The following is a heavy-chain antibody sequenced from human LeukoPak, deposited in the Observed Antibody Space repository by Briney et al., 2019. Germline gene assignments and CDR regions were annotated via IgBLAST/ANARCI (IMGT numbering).Heavy chain of an antibody. V-gene: IGHV3-30*04. D-gene: IGHD5-12*01. CDR2: ISYDGSNK. J-gene: IGHJ5*02. CDR1: GFTFSSYA. Sequence: GGSLRLSWAASGFTFSSYAMHGVRQAPGKGLEWVAVISYDGSNKYYADSVKGRFTISRDNSKNTLYLQMNSLRAEDTAVYYCASQIVATIVFDPWGQGTLVTVSS. CDR3: ASQIVATIVFDP.